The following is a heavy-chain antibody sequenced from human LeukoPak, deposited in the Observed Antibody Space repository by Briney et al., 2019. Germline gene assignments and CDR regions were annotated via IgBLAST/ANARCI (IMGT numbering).Heavy chain of an antibody. V-gene: IGHV4-39*07. D-gene: IGHD3-22*01. CDR2: IYYSGST. J-gene: IGHJ3*02. CDR3: ASSRLIITMIARGAFDI. CDR1: GGSISSSSYY. Sequence: SETLPLTCTVSGGSISSSSYYWGWIRQPPGKGLEWIGSIYYSGSTYYNPSLKSRVTISVDTSKNQFSLKLSSVTAADTAVYYCASSRLIITMIARGAFDIWGQGTMVTVSS.